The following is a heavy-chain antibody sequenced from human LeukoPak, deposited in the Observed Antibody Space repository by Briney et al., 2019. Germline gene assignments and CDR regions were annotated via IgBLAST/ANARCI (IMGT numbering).Heavy chain of an antibody. CDR1: GYNFVDYW. D-gene: IGHD6-25*01. CDR3: ARVDAAAGAIGQRNYYYFGMDI. Sequence: GASLKISCKASGYNFVDYWIAWVRQMPGKGLEWIGIIYPGDSDTRYSPSFQGQVTISADKPVRTAYLQWSSLKASATAMYYCARVDAAAGAIGQRNYYYFGMDIWGQGTTVTVSS. J-gene: IGHJ6*02. CDR2: IYPGDSDT. V-gene: IGHV5-51*01.